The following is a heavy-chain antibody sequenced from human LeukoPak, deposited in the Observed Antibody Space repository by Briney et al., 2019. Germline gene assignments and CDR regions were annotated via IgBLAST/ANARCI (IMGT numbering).Heavy chain of an antibody. CDR2: ISYDGSNK. D-gene: IGHD1-26*01. CDR3: AKDGARGATRYFDY. CDR1: GFTFSSYG. V-gene: IGHV3-30*18. J-gene: IGHJ4*02. Sequence: GGSLRLSCAASGFTFSSYGMHWVRQAPGKGLEWVAVISYDGSNKYYADSVKGRFTISRDNSKNTLYLQMNSLRAEDTAVYYCAKDGARGATRYFDYWGQGTLVTVSS.